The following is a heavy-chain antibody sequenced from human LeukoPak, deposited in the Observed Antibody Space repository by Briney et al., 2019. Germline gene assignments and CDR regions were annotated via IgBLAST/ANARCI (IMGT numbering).Heavy chain of an antibody. CDR2: IWYDGSNK. J-gene: IGHJ4*02. D-gene: IGHD3-10*01. CDR3: ARETLTYFYDSGSRH. CDR1: GFTFSSYA. Sequence: AGSLRLSCAASGFTFSSYAMHWVRQAPGKGLEWVAVIWYDGSNKYYADSVKGRFTISRDNSKNTLYLQMNSLRAEDTAVYYCARETLTYFYDSGSRHWGQGTLVTVSS. V-gene: IGHV3-33*01.